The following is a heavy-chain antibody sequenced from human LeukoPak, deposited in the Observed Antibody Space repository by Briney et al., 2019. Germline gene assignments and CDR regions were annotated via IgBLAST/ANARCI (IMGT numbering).Heavy chain of an antibody. CDR1: GFTFGDYA. J-gene: IGHJ4*02. CDR2: IRSKAYGGTT. CDR3: ARGLAGYSSSWSPGYFDY. Sequence: GGSLRLSCTASGFTFGDYAMSWFRQAPGKGLEWVGFIRSKAYGGTTEYAASVKGRFTISRDDSKSIAYLQMNSLRAEDTAVYYCARGLAGYSSSWSPGYFDYWGQGTLVTVSS. V-gene: IGHV3-49*03. D-gene: IGHD6-13*01.